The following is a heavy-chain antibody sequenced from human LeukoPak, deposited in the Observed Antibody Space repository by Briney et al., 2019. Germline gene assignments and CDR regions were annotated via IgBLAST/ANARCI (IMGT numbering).Heavy chain of an antibody. V-gene: IGHV4-34*01. CDR2: IDHSGST. Sequence: KPSETLSLTCAVSGGTFRGFFWSWIRQPPGKGPAWIGEIDHSGSTNYDPSLESRVTLSADTSKNQVSLTLNSVTAADTAVYYCARGLRFHIGSGNWFDLWGQGTLVTVSS. J-gene: IGHJ5*02. CDR3: ARGLRFHIGSGNWFDL. CDR1: GGTFRGFF. D-gene: IGHD3-10*01.